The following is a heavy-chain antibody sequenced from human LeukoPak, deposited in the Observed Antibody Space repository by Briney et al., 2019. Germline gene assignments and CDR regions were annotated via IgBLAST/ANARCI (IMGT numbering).Heavy chain of an antibody. Sequence: PGGSLRLSCAASGFTFSSYGMHWVRQAPGKGLEWVAFIRYDGSNKYYAASVKGRFTISRDNSKNTLSLQMNSLRAEDTAVYYCAKDLAAAGDDAFDIWGQGTMVTVSS. CDR1: GFTFSSYG. D-gene: IGHD6-13*01. V-gene: IGHV3-30*02. CDR2: IRYDGSNK. CDR3: AKDLAAAGDDAFDI. J-gene: IGHJ3*02.